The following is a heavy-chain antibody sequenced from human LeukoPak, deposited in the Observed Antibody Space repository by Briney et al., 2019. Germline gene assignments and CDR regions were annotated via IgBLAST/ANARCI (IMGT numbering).Heavy chain of an antibody. CDR2: IYSSGST. CDR3: ARRNYYASSWYFDL. J-gene: IGHJ2*01. CDR1: GGSIRSGDYS. V-gene: IGHV4-30-4*08. D-gene: IGHD3-10*01. Sequence: PSQTLSLTCTVSGGSIRSGDYSWSWIRQPPGKGLECIGYIYSSGSTYYSPSLKSRIAMSIDTSKNQFSLKLSSVTAADTATYYCARRNYYASSWYFDLWGRGTLVTVSS.